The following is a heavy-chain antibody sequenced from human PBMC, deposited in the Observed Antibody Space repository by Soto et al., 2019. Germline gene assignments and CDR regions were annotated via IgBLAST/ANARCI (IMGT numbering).Heavy chain of an antibody. CDR2: IYYSGST. CDR1: GGSISSRSYY. Sequence: QLQLQESGPGLVKSSETLSLTCTVSGGSISSRSYYWGWIRQPPGKGLEWIGTIYYSGSTFYNPSLNSRVTISVDAYKHQFSLKLSSMSAADTAVYYCAKIYVGELSAYYCYYMDVWGKGTTVTVSS. V-gene: IGHV4-39*01. J-gene: IGHJ6*03. CDR3: AKIYVGELSAYYCYYMDV. D-gene: IGHD3-16*02.